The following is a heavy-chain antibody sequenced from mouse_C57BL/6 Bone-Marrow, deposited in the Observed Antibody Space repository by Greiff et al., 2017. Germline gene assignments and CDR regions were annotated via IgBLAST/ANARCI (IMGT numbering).Heavy chain of an antibody. CDR1: GFTFSDYG. Sequence: EVKLVESGGGLVTPGGSLKLSCAASGFTFSDYGLHWVRQAPEKGLEWVSYISSGSSTIYYADTVKGRFTISRANAKNPLFLQMTSLRSEDTAMYYCARTYGAYWGQGTLVTVSA. CDR2: ISSGSSTI. V-gene: IGHV5-17*01. D-gene: IGHD1-1*01. CDR3: ARTYGAY. J-gene: IGHJ3*01.